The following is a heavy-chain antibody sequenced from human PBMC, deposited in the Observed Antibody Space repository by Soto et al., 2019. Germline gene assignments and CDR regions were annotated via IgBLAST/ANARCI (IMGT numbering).Heavy chain of an antibody. D-gene: IGHD2-8*01. CDR3: AIEGHYTLYDEYLQH. CDR2: ISWNSENI. CDR1: GFTFDDFA. V-gene: IGHV3-9*01. J-gene: IGHJ1*01. Sequence: EVQLVESGGGLVQPGRSLRLSCAASGFTFDDFAMHWVRQAPGKGLEWVSVISWNSENIGYADSVRGRFTISRDNAKNAVYLQMDSLRPEDTAWYYFAIEGHYTLYDEYLQHWGQGTVVTDSS.